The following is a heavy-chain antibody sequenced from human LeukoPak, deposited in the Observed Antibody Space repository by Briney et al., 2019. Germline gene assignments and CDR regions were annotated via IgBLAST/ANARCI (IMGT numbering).Heavy chain of an antibody. D-gene: IGHD2-21*01. CDR1: GFTVSSNY. V-gene: IGHV3-53*01. CDR3: ARNIGGVGY. J-gene: IGHJ4*02. CDR2: IYSGGST. Sequence: GGSLRLSCVVSGFTVSSNYMSWVRQAPGKGPEWVSVIYSGGSTYYADSVKGRFTISRDNSKNTLYLQMNSLRAEDTAVYYCARNIGGVGYWGQGTLVTVSS.